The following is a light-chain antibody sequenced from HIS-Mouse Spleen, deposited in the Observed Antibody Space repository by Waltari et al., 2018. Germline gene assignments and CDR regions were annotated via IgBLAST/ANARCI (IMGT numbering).Light chain of an antibody. Sequence: DIQMTKSHSSPSASVGDRVTITCRASQSISSYLNWYQQKPGKAPKLLIYAASSLQSGVPSRFSGSGSGTDFTLTISSLQPEDFATYYCQQSYSTPRTFGQGTKVEIK. CDR1: QSISSY. CDR2: AAS. V-gene: IGKV1-39*01. J-gene: IGKJ1*01. CDR3: QQSYSTPRT.